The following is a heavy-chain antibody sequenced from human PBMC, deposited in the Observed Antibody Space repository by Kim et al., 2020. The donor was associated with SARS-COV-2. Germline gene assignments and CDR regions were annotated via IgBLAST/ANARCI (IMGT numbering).Heavy chain of an antibody. CDR2: ISDSSSYI. Sequence: GGSLRLSCAASGFTFSRYAMNWVRQAPGKGLEWLSYISDSSSYIYYEDSVKGRFTISRDNAKNSLYLQMNSLRVEDTAVYYCARVVGLFSFDSWGLGTLV. CDR3: ARVVGLFSFDS. V-gene: IGHV3-21*01. D-gene: IGHD6-19*01. J-gene: IGHJ4*02. CDR1: GFTFSRYA.